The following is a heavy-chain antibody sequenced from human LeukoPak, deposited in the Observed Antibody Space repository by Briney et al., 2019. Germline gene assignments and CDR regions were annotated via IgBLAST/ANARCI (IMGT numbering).Heavy chain of an antibody. Sequence: PGGSLRLSCAASGFTFSSYAMHWVRQAPGKGLEWVSSISSSSSYIYYADSVKGRFTISRDNAKNSLYLQMNSLRAEDTAVYYCAREGGYYHNWFDPWGQGTLVTVSS. CDR2: ISSSSSYI. CDR3: AREGGYYHNWFDP. CDR1: GFTFSSYA. D-gene: IGHD3-22*01. V-gene: IGHV3-21*01. J-gene: IGHJ5*02.